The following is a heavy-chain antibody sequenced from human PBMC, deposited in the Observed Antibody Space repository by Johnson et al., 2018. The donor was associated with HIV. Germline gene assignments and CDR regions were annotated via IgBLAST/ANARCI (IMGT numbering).Heavy chain of an antibody. CDR1: GFTVSSNY. CDR3: ARGGRKWELLGDDAFDI. CDR2: IYSGGSP. D-gene: IGHD1-26*01. V-gene: IGHV3-66*01. Sequence: VQLVESGGGVVRPGGSLRLSCAASGFTVSSNYMNWVRQAPGKGLEWVSVIYSGGSPYYADSVTGRFTVSRDNSKNTLYLHMNSLRAGDTAVYYCARGGRKWELLGDDAFDIWGQGTMVTVSS. J-gene: IGHJ3*02.